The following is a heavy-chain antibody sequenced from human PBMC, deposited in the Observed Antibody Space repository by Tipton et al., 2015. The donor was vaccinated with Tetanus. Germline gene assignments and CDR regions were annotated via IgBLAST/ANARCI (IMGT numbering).Heavy chain of an antibody. V-gene: IGHV4-39*01. CDR2: IFYSGFT. CDR3: ARRDILAGYPHDH. J-gene: IGHJ5*02. Sequence: LRLSCTVSGGTVNTAGHYWDWIRQPPGEGLEWIGSIFYSGFTYYNPSLKGRITMSIDKAKNQFSLNLNSVTAADTAVYYRARRDILAGYPHDHWGQGTLVTVSS. CDR1: GGTVNTAGHY. D-gene: IGHD3-9*01.